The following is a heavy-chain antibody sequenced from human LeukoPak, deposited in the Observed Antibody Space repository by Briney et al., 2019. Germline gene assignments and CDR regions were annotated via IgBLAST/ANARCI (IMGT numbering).Heavy chain of an antibody. J-gene: IGHJ4*02. CDR3: VRDPILGFPDYFDS. V-gene: IGHV3-30*02. D-gene: IGHD3-3*01. CDR2: IRYDGSNK. CDR1: GFSFSTYS. Sequence: GSLRLSCAASGFSFSTYSMNWVRQAPGKGLEWVAFIRYDGSNKYYADSVKGRFTISRDNSKNTVYLQMSSLRVEDTAVYYCVRDPILGFPDYFDSWGQGTLVTVSS.